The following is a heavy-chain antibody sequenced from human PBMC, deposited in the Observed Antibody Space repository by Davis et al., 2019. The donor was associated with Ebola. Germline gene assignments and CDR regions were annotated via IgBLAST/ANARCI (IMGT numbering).Heavy chain of an antibody. CDR1: EFTFRSYW. CDR2: INSDGVTI. D-gene: IGHD4-23*01. CDR3: ARVGPSVVRGGSFDY. V-gene: IGHV3-74*01. Sequence: GESLKISCAASEFTFRSYWMHWVRQAPGRGLEWVSRINSDGVTINDADSVRGRFTISRDNAKNTLYLQMNSLGVEDTAVYYCARVGPSVVRGGSFDYWGQGTLVTVSS. J-gene: IGHJ4*02.